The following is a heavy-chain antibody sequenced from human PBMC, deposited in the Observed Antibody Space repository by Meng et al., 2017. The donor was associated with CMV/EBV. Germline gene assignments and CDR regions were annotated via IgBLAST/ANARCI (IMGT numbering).Heavy chain of an antibody. CDR1: GYTFTGYY. V-gene: IGHV1-2*02. J-gene: IGHJ4*02. D-gene: IGHD5-24*01. CDR3: ARVQVRGEMATPAGY. CDR2: INPNSGGT. Sequence: QVQLVQSGGGGKKPGASVEVSCKASGYTFTGYYMHWVRQAPGQGLAWMGWINPNSGGTNYAQKFQGRVTMTRDTSISTAYMELSRLRSDDTAVYYCARVQVRGEMATPAGYWGQGTLVTVSS.